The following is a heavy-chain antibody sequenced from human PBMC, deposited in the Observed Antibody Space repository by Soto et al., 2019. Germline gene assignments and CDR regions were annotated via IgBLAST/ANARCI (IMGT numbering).Heavy chain of an antibody. CDR2: ISSSSSYI. CDR3: ARARSAARPPYYYYYYGMDV. V-gene: IGHV3-21*06. Sequence: EVQLVESGGGLVKPGGSLRLSCAASGFTFSSYSMNWVRQAPGKGLEWVSSISSSSSYIYYADSVKGRFTISRDNAKNQLYRQMNSLRAEDTAVYYCARARSAARPPYYYYYYGMDVWGQGTTVTVSS. J-gene: IGHJ6*02. D-gene: IGHD6-6*01. CDR1: GFTFSSYS.